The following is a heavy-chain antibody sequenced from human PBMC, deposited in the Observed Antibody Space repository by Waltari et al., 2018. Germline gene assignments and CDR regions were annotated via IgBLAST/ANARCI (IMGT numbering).Heavy chain of an antibody. CDR1: GGSISSSP. J-gene: IGHJ6*02. CDR2: IYYSGTN. Sequence: QVRLQESGPGLVKPSETLSLTCIVSGGSISSSPWSWIRQPPGKGLEWIGYIYYSGTNHQHPSPKGRVPLIRYLGREQVSLGVNSWIPSETAGLLFAGGEIEGPAENGIEGRGPGNT. CDR3: AGGEIEGPAENGIEG. V-gene: IGHV4-59*12.